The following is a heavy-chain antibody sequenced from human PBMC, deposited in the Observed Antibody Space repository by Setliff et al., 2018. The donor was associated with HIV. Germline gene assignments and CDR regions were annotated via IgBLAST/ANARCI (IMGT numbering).Heavy chain of an antibody. CDR1: GLTFSNYW. V-gene: IGHV3-23*01. CDR2: IYGSGDT. D-gene: IGHD2-21*02. J-gene: IGHJ6*04. Sequence: PGGSLRLSCAASGLTFSNYWMNWVRQAPGRGLEWVSTIYGSGDTYHADSVKGRFTISRDNSKNTLYLQMSSLRDEDTAVYYCAKSIVVVTARWYFDLWGKGTTVTVSS. CDR3: AKSIVVVTARWYFDL.